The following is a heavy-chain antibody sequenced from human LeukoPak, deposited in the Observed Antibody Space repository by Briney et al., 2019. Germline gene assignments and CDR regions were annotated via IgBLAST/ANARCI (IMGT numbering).Heavy chain of an antibody. V-gene: IGHV4-59*08. CDR3: VRHTWFGTRHWFDP. J-gene: IGHJ5*02. CDR2: VYYSGST. Sequence: SETLSLTCTFSVDSISTYYWSWIRQPPGKGLEWIGYVYYSGSTNYNPSLKSRVTMSIDTSKNQFFLELSSVIAADTAVYYCVRHTWFGTRHWFDPWGQGILVTVSS. CDR1: VDSISTYY. D-gene: IGHD3-10*01.